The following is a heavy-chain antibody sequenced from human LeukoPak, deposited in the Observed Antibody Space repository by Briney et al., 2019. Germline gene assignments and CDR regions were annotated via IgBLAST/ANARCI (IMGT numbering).Heavy chain of an antibody. CDR2: IYYSGST. D-gene: IGHD2-15*01. CDR1: GGSIISGGYY. V-gene: IGHV4-31*03. Sequence: SQTLSLTCTVSGGSIISGGYYWSWIRQPPGKGLEWIGYIYYSGSTYYNPSLKSRVTISVDTSKNQFSLKLSSVTAADTAVYYCAREAVTATLRLFDYWGQGTLGTVSS. CDR3: AREAVTATLRLFDY. J-gene: IGHJ4*02.